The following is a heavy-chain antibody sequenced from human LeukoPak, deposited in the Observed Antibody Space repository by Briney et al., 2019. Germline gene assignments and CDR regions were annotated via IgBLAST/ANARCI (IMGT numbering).Heavy chain of an antibody. D-gene: IGHD4-17*01. J-gene: IGHJ4*02. CDR1: GFTFSSIA. CDR2: ISSSGSTM. Sequence: GGSLRLSCAASGFTFSSIAMSWVRQAPGKGLEWVSYISSSGSTMYYADSVKGRFTVSRDNAKNSLFLQMNSLRAEDTAVYYCARVRVTVTTLDYWGQGALVTVSS. V-gene: IGHV3-48*03. CDR3: ARVRVTVTTLDY.